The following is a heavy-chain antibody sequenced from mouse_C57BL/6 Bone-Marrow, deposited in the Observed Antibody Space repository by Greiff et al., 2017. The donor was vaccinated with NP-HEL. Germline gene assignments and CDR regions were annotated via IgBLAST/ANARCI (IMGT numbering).Heavy chain of an antibody. J-gene: IGHJ2*01. CDR2: ISDGGSYT. CDR1: GFTFSSYA. CDR3: ARGGPYYYGSSFDY. Sequence: DVKLVESGGGLVKPGGSLKLSCAASGFTFSSYAMSWVRQTPEKRLEWVATISDGGSYTYYPDNVKGRFTISSDNAKNNLYLQMSHLKSEDTAMYYCARGGPYYYGSSFDYWGQGTTLTVSS. V-gene: IGHV5-4*03. D-gene: IGHD1-1*01.